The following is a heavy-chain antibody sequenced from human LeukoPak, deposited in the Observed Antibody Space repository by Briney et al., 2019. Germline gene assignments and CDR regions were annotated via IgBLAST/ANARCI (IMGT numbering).Heavy chain of an antibody. J-gene: IGHJ4*02. CDR1: GFTFSSYS. V-gene: IGHV3-21*01. CDR2: ISSSSSYI. D-gene: IGHD4-17*01. CDR3: ASIYGATLAFDY. Sequence: PGGSLRLSCAASGFTFSSYSMNWVRQAPGKGLEWVSSISSSSSYIYYADSVKGRFTISRDNAKNSLYLQMNSLRAEDTAVYYCASIYGATLAFDYRGQGTLVTVSS.